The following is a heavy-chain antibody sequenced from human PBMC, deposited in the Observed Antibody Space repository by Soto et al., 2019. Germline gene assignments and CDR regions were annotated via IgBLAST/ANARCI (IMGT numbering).Heavy chain of an antibody. V-gene: IGHV1-46*02. CDR3: ARELQAPHQEPGMGV. CDR2: LDPTGGRT. J-gene: IGHJ6*02. Sequence: QVHLVQSGAEVKKPGASVKVSCKASGYTFENYYIHWVRQAPGQGLEWLGILDPTGGRTTYAPKFQDRVTMTRDTYKSTVYMELPSLRANDTALYYCARELQAPHQEPGMGVWGQGTKVTVSS. D-gene: IGHD2-15*01. CDR1: GYTFENYY.